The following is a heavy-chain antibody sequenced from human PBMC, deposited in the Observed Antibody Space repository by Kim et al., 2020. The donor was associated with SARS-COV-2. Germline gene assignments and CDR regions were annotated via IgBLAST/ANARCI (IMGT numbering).Heavy chain of an antibody. CDR2: IYYSGST. CDR1: GGSISSYY. J-gene: IGHJ2*01. D-gene: IGHD3-9*01. CDR3: ARVLEYYDILTGYYYSHYYWYFDL. V-gene: IGHV4-59*13. Sequence: SETLSLTCTVSGGSISSYYWSWIRQPPGKGLEWIGYIYYSGSTNYNPSLKSRVTISVDTSKNQFSLKLSSVTAADTAVYYCARVLEYYDILTGYYYSHYYWYFDLWGRGTLVTVSS.